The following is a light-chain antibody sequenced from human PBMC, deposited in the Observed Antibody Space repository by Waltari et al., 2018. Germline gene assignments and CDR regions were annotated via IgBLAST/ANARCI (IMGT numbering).Light chain of an antibody. Sequence: DIQMTQSPSTLTASIGDTVTSTCRASQTVTNWLAWYQQKPGQAPKVLIFMASTLDSGVPSRFSGIGYGTHFTLTITSLQPDDVAAYHCQQYHTYPYTFGQGTKLEIK. J-gene: IGKJ2*01. CDR2: MAS. CDR1: QTVTNW. V-gene: IGKV1-5*03. CDR3: QQYHTYPYT.